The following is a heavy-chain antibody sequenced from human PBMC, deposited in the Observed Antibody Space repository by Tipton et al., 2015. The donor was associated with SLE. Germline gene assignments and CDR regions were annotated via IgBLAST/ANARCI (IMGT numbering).Heavy chain of an antibody. CDR1: GYSFTSYW. Sequence: QLVQSGAEVKKPGESLKISCKGSGYSFTSYWIGWVRQMPGKGLEWMGIIYPGDSDTRYSPSFQGQVTISADKAISTAYLQWSSLKASDTDMSDCARQAYDSSGYYHPFDYWGQGTLVTVSS. CDR2: IYPGDSDT. V-gene: IGHV5-51*01. J-gene: IGHJ4*02. CDR3: ARQAYDSSGYYHPFDY. D-gene: IGHD3-22*01.